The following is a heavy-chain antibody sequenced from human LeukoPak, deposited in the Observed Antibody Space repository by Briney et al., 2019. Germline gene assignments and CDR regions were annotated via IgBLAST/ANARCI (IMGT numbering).Heavy chain of an antibody. V-gene: IGHV4-34*01. J-gene: IGHJ4*02. D-gene: IGHD3-22*01. CDR1: GGSFSGYY. CDR2: INHSGST. Sequence: PSETLSLTCAVYGGSFSGYYWSWIRQPPGKGLVWIGEINHSGSTNYNPSLKSRVTISVDTSKNQFSLKLSSVTAADTAVYYCARLDYYDSRGYYFDYWGQGTLVTVSS. CDR3: ARLDYYDSRGYYFDY.